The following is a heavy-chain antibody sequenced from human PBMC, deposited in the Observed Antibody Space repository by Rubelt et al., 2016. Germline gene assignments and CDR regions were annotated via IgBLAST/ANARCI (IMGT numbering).Heavy chain of an antibody. CDR3: ANVLQRSWYYDL. CDR2: ISGGGGST. D-gene: IGHD6-6*01. CDR1: GFDFGEHE. J-gene: IGHJ2*01. V-gene: IGHV3-23*04. Sequence: EVQLVESGGGLVQPGGSLRLSCSASGFDFGEHEMDWVRQAPEKGLEWISAISGGGGSTYYADSVKGRFTIPRDNSKNTLYLHMSSLRAEDTAVYYCANVLQRSWYYDLWGRGTLVTVSS.